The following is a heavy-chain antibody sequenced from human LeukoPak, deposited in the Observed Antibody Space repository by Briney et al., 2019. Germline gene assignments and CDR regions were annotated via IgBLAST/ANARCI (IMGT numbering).Heavy chain of an antibody. Sequence: PGGSLRPSCAASGFTFSSYWMHWVRQAPGKGLVWVSHINTDGKTTRYTDSVKGRFTISRDNAKNSLYLQMNSLRAEDTAVYYCVTLEMATIGNYFDYWGQGTLVTVSS. CDR1: GFTFSSYW. J-gene: IGHJ4*02. D-gene: IGHD5-24*01. CDR3: VTLEMATIGNYFDY. CDR2: INTDGKTT. V-gene: IGHV3-74*01.